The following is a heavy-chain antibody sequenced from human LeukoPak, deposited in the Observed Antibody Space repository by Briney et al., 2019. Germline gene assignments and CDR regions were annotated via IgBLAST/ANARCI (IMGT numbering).Heavy chain of an antibody. CDR3: ARQYTDKWNDLGQVDY. CDR2: IYYSGST. CDR1: GGSISSSTYY. Sequence: SETLSLTCTVSGGSISSSTYYWGWIRQPPGKGLEWIGTIYYSGSTFYTPSLKSRVTIFVDTSKNQFSLRLTSVTAADTAVYYCARQYTDKWNDLGQVDYWGQGTLVTVSS. J-gene: IGHJ4*02. V-gene: IGHV4-39*01. D-gene: IGHD1-1*01.